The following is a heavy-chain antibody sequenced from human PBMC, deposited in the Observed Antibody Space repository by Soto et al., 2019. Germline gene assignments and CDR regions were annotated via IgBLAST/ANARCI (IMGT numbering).Heavy chain of an antibody. CDR3: ARAPDH. CDR1: GGSISSGGYS. J-gene: IGHJ4*02. Sequence: QVQLQESGPGLVKPSQTLSLTCTVSGGSISSGGYSWSWIRRHPGKDLAWSGYIYYSGITYYNPSLKSRVTISVDTSKNQFSLELSSVTAADTAVYYCARAPDHWGQGTVVTVSS. CDR2: IYYSGIT. V-gene: IGHV4-31*03.